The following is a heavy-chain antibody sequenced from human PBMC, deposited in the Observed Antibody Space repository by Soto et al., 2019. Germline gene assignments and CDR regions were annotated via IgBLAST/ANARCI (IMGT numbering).Heavy chain of an antibody. J-gene: IGHJ4*02. V-gene: IGHV1-18*01. D-gene: IGHD2-8*01. CDR3: ATDRAPYCTNGVRYTSVKFFGFSEAFDY. CDR1: GYTFTSYG. Sequence: ASVKVSCKASGYTFTSYGISWVRQAPGQGLEWMGWISAYNGNTNYAQKLQGRVTMTTDTSTSTAYMELRSLRSDDTAVYYCATDRAPYCTNGVRYTSVKFFGFSEAFDYWGQGALVTVSS. CDR2: ISAYNGNT.